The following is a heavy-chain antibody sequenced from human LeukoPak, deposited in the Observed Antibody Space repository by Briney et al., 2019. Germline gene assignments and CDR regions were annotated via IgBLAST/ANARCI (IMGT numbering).Heavy chain of an antibody. CDR3: ARRAGAYSHPYDY. CDR1: GFTFDNYG. Sequence: GGSLRLSCAASGFTFDNYGINWVRQAPGKGLEWVSRIHWNGGRTGYADSVKGRFTISRDNAKNSLYLQMNSLRVEDTALYYCARRAGAYSHPYDYWGQGTLVTVSS. CDR2: IHWNGGRT. V-gene: IGHV3-20*04. J-gene: IGHJ4*02. D-gene: IGHD4/OR15-4a*01.